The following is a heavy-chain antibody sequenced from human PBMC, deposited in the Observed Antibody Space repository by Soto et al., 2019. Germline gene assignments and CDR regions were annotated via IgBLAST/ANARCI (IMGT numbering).Heavy chain of an antibody. CDR3: ASFEEMATIDY. V-gene: IGHV4-59*01. D-gene: IGHD5-12*01. CDR1: GGSISSYY. CDR2: IYYSGST. J-gene: IGHJ4*02. Sequence: SETLSLTCTVSGGSISSYYWSWIRQPPGKGLEWIGYIYYSGSTNYDPSLKSRVTISVDTSKNQFSLKLSSVTAADTAVYYCASFEEMATIDYWGQGTLVTVSS.